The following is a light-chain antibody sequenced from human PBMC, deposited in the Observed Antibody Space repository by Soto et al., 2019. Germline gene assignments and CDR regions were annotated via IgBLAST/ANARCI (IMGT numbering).Light chain of an antibody. J-gene: IGKJ4*01. CDR1: QSISSW. CDR3: QQSYKILT. V-gene: IGKV1-39*01. CDR2: AAS. Sequence: IQMTQSPSALSASVGDRVTITFRASQSISSWLAWYQQKPGTAPKLLIYAASSLQGGVPSRFSGSGYGTQFTITISGLQTEDFATYYCQQSYKILTFGGGTKVDIK.